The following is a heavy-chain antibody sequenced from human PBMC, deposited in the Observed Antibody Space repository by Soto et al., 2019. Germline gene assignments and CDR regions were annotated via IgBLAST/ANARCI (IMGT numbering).Heavy chain of an antibody. CDR1: GGSFSGYY. J-gene: IGHJ5*02. V-gene: IGHV4-34*01. CDR3: ASTVVVAATQKGQP. Sequence: SETLSLTCAVYGGSFSGYYWSWIRQPPGKGLEWIGEINHSGSTNYNPSLKGRVTISVDTSKNQFSLKLSSVTAADTAVYYCASTVVVAATQKGQPWGQGXLVTVYS. CDR2: INHSGST. D-gene: IGHD2-15*01.